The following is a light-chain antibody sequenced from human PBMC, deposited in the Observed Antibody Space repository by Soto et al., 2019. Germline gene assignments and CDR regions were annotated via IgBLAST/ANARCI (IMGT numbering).Light chain of an antibody. J-gene: IGLJ1*01. CDR2: DVS. CDR1: SSDVGGYNY. V-gene: IGLV2-14*03. CDR3: SSYTSSDTYV. Sequence: QSALTQPASVSGSPGQSITISCTGTSSDVGGYNYVSWYQQHPDKAPKLMIYDVSNRPSGVSNRFSGSKSGNTASLTISGLQAEDEADYSCSSYTSSDTYVFGTGTKLTV.